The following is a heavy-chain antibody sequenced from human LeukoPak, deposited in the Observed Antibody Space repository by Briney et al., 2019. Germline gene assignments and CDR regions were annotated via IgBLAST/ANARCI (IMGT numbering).Heavy chain of an antibody. V-gene: IGHV3-23*01. CDR1: GFTFSTYA. Sequence: GGSLRLSCAASGFTFSTYAMSWVRQAPGRGLEWVSVISGGGSTIYYADSVKGRFTISRDNAKNSLYLQMNSLRAEDTAVYYCARGSYSSSWFSHFDYWGQGTLVTVSS. D-gene: IGHD6-13*01. CDR3: ARGSYSSSWFSHFDY. J-gene: IGHJ4*02. CDR2: ISGGGSTI.